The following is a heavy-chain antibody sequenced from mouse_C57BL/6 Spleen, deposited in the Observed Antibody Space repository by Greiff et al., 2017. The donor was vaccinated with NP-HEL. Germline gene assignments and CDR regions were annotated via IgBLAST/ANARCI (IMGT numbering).Heavy chain of an antibody. CDR3: ARTPRTTVVHYYAMDY. D-gene: IGHD1-1*01. V-gene: IGHV1-55*01. Sequence: VQLQQSGAELVKPGASVKMSCKASGYTFTSYWITWVKQRPGQGLEWIGDIYPGSGSTNYNEKFKSKATLTVDTSSSTAYMQLSSLTSEDSAVYYCARTPRTTVVHYYAMDYWGQGTSVTVSS. J-gene: IGHJ4*01. CDR2: IYPGSGST. CDR1: GYTFTSYW.